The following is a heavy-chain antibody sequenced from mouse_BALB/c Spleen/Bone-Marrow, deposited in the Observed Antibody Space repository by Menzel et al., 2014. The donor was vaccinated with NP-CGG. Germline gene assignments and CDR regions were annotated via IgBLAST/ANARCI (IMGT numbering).Heavy chain of an antibody. CDR1: DYTFTSYW. J-gene: IGHJ4*01. D-gene: IGHD6-1*01. CDR2: IDPSNSET. Sequence: QVQLQQSGPELVRPGASVRMSCKASDYTFTSYWTHWVKQRPGQGLEWIGMIDPSNSETRLNQKFKDKATLNVDKSSNTAYMHLSSLTSEDSAVYYCARTFQPRRAMDYWGQGSSVTVSS. CDR3: ARTFQPRRAMDY. V-gene: IGHV1-74*01.